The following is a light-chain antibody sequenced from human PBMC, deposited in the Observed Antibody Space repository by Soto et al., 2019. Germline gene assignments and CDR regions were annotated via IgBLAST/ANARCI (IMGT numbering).Light chain of an antibody. V-gene: IGKV1-33*01. Sequence: DIQMTQSPSSLSASVGVRVTITCQASQDLSNYLNWYQQKPGKAPKLMIYDASKLETGVPSRFRGSGSGTDFTVTISSLQPEDIAAYYCQQYDNLPLTLGGGPKVELK. CDR3: QQYDNLPLT. CDR1: QDLSNY. CDR2: DAS. J-gene: IGKJ4*01.